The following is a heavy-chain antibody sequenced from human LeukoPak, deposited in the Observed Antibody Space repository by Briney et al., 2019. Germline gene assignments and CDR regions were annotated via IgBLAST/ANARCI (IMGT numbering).Heavy chain of an antibody. CDR3: ASAVTEDSHYYYYGMDV. CDR2: IVVGSGNT. D-gene: IGHD2-21*02. V-gene: IGHV1-58*02. Sequence: GTSVKVSCKASGFTXTSSAMQWVRQARGQRLEWIGWIVVGSGNTNYAQKFQERVTITRDMSTSTAYMGLSSLRSEDTAVYYCASAVTEDSHYYYYGMDVWGQGTTVTVSS. J-gene: IGHJ6*02. CDR1: GFTXTSSA.